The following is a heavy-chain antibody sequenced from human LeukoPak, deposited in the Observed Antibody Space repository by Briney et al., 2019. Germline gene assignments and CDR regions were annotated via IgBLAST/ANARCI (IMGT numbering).Heavy chain of an antibody. CDR2: IRYDGSNK. Sequence: GGSLRLSCAASGFTFSSYWMHWVRQAPGKGLDWVAFIRYDGSNKYYTDSVRGRFTISRDNSKNTVYLQMNSLRAEDTAVYYCAKDPNSSGWYMDFFDYWGQGALVTVSS. CDR3: AKDPNSSGWYMDFFDY. V-gene: IGHV3-30*02. CDR1: GFTFSSYW. D-gene: IGHD6-19*01. J-gene: IGHJ4*02.